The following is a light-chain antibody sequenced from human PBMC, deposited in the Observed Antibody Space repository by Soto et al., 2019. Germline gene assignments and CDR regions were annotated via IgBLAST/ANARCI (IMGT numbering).Light chain of an antibody. CDR3: SSNTSSSTWV. V-gene: IGLV2-14*01. J-gene: IGLJ3*02. CDR1: SSDVGGYNY. CDR2: EVS. Sequence: QSVLTQPASVSGSPGQSITISCTGTSSDVGGYNYVSWYQQHPGKAPKLMIYEVSNRPSGVSNRFSGSKSGNTASLTISGLQAEDEADYYCSSNTSSSTWVFGGGTTLTVL.